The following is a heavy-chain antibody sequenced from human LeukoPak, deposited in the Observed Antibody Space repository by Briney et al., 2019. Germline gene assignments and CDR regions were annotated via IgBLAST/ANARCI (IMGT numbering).Heavy chain of an antibody. CDR1: GFPFSSYA. J-gene: IGHJ5*02. CDR2: TSSSDAGT. CDR3: AREETYFENWFDL. D-gene: IGHD3-9*01. V-gene: IGHV3-23*01. Sequence: GGSLRLSCAVSGFPFSSYAMSWVRQAPGKGLEWVSATSSSDAGTYYADSVRGRFTISRDNAKNSLYLQMNTLRAEDTAVYYCAREETYFENWFDLWGQGTLVTVSS.